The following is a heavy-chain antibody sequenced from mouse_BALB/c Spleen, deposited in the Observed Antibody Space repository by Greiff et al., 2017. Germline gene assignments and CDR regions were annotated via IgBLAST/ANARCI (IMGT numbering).Heavy chain of an antibody. CDR3: ARSYDGSYYFDY. V-gene: IGHV1-4*02. CDR1: GYTFTSYT. J-gene: IGHJ2*01. Sequence: VQLVESAAELARPGASVKMSCKASGYTFTSYTMHWVKQRPGQGLEWIGYINPSSGYTEYNQKFKDKTTLTADKSSSTAYMQLSSLTSEDSAVYYCARSYDGSYYFDYWGQGTTLTVSS. D-gene: IGHD2-3*01. CDR2: INPSSGYT.